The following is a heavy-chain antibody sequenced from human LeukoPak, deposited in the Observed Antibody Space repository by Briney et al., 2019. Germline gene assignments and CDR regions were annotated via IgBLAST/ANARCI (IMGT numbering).Heavy chain of an antibody. D-gene: IGHD2-21*01. J-gene: IGHJ4*02. CDR1: GFTFSTYE. CDR2: ISGSGDSI. V-gene: IGHV3-48*03. CDR3: AREQTACGGDCYDY. Sequence: GGSLRLSCAASGFTFSTYEMNWVRQAPGMGLEWVSYISGSGDSIHYADPVKGRFTISRDSAESSLYLQMNSLRAEDTALYYCAREQTACGGDCYDYWGQGILVTVSS.